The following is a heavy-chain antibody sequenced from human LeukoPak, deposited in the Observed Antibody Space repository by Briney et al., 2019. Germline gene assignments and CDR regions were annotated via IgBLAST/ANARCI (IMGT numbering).Heavy chain of an antibody. CDR3: ATNYYGSGSYSY. V-gene: IGHV1-69*01. D-gene: IGHD3-10*01. J-gene: IGHJ4*02. CDR2: IIPIFGTA. Sequence: GSSVKVSCKASGGTFSSYAISWVRQAPGQGLEWMGGIIPIFGTANYAQKFQGRVTITADESTSTAYMELSSLRPEDTAVYYCATNYYGSGSYSYWGQGTLVTVSS. CDR1: GGTFSSYA.